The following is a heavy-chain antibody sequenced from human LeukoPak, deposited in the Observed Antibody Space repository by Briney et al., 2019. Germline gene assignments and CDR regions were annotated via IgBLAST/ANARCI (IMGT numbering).Heavy chain of an antibody. CDR3: ARVGYGASLDWFDP. V-gene: IGHV4-30-2*01. Sequence: SETLSLTCAVSGGSISSGGYSWSWIRQPPGKGLEWIGYIYHSGSTYYNPSLKSRVTISVDRSKNQFSLKLSSVTAADTAVYYCARVGYGASLDWFDPWGQGTLVTVSS. D-gene: IGHD4-17*01. CDR2: IYHSGST. CDR1: GGSISSGGYS. J-gene: IGHJ5*02.